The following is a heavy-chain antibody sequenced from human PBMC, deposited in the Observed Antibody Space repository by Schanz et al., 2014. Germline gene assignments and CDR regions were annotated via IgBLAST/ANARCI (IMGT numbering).Heavy chain of an antibody. V-gene: IGHV3-33*01. D-gene: IGHD4-17*01. CDR1: GFTFISYD. J-gene: IGHJ4*02. CDR2: IRYDGSNK. CDR3: VRDLGGDQTDY. Sequence: VQVVESGGGVVQPGRSLRLSCVASGFTFISYDIHWVRQAPGKGLEWVAFIRYDGSNKYYADSVKGRFTISRDNSENTLYLQMNSLIVEDTAVYYCVRDLGGDQTDYWGQGTLVTVSS.